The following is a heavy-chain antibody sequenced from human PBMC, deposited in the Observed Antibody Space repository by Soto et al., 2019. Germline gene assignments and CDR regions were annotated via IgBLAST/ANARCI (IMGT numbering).Heavy chain of an antibody. Sequence: EVQVLESGGGWVQPGGSLRLSCAATGFTFSDFAMSWVRQAPGKGLEWVSRIYGGGNGPHYADSVKGRVTISRDNSKNTLYLQMNSRRAEDTAVYYCAKMEGMDPWAYSFDYWGQGTLVTGSS. CDR2: IYGGGNGP. D-gene: IGHD2-2*03. V-gene: IGHV3-23*01. CDR3: AKMEGMDPWAYSFDY. J-gene: IGHJ4*02. CDR1: GFTFSDFA.